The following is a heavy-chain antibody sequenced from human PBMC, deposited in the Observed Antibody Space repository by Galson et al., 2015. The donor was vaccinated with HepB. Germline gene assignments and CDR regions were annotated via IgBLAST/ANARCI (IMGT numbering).Heavy chain of an antibody. CDR1: GDSVSSHSGD. CDR2: TYYKSKWYN. D-gene: IGHD6-19*01. Sequence: CAISGDSVSSHSGDWNWIRQSPSRGLEWLGRTYYKSKWYNDYSVSVKSRITISPDTSKNQFSLQLNSVTPEDTAVYYCARGQWLNWLDPWGRGTLVTVSS. J-gene: IGHJ5*02. CDR3: ARGQWLNWLDP. V-gene: IGHV6-1*01.